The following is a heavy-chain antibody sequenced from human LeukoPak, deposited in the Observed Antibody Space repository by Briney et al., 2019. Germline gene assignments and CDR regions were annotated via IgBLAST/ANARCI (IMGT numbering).Heavy chain of an antibody. CDR1: GFTFSSYT. CDR3: AKERQTGDYFTSDS. CDR2: VNSRGVT. D-gene: IGHD4-17*01. J-gene: IGHJ4*02. V-gene: IGHV3-23*01. Sequence: GGSLRLSCAASGFTFSSYTMIWVRQAPGKGLEWVSAVNSRGVTYYPGSVKGRFTTSRDNSKNTLYLQMNSLRVEDTAIYFCAKERQTGDYFTSDSWGQGTLVTVSS.